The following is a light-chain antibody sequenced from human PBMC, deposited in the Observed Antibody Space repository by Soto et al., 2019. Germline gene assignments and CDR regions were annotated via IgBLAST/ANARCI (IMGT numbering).Light chain of an antibody. V-gene: IGLV1-40*01. Sequence: QSVLTQPPSVSGAPGQGVTIPCTGSSSNIGAGHDLHWYQQLPGAAPKLLIYGNSNRPSGVPDRFSGSKSGTSASLAITGLQAEDEADYYCQSYDSSLSAAVFGGGTKLTVL. CDR1: SSNIGAGHD. CDR3: QSYDSSLSAAV. CDR2: GNS. J-gene: IGLJ3*02.